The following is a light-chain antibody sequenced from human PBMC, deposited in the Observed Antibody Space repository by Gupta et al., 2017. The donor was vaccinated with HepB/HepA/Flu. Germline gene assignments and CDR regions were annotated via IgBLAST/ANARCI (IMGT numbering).Light chain of an antibody. Sequence: DIQMTQSPSSLSASVGDRVTITCRANQSISNYLNWYQQKPGKAPKVLIYVTSSLKSGVPSRFSGSGSETDFTLTISRLQPEDFATYYCQQTDSSFRTFGQGTKVEIK. CDR1: QSISNY. CDR3: QQTDSSFRT. J-gene: IGKJ1*01. V-gene: IGKV1-39*01. CDR2: VTS.